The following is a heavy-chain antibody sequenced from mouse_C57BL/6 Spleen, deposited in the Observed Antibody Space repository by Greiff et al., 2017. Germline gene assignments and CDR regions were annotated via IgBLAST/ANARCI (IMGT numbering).Heavy chain of an antibody. CDR3: AREGLRLRYCDV. J-gene: IGHJ1*03. Sequence: EVQLQQSGPELVKPGASVKMSCKASGYTFTDYNMHWVKQSHGKSLEWIGYINPNNGGTSSNQKFKGKATLTVNKSSSTAYMGLRSLTSEDSAVYYCAREGLRLRYCDVWGTGTTVTVSS. D-gene: IGHD2-4*01. CDR2: INPNNGGT. CDR1: GYTFTDYN. V-gene: IGHV1-22*01.